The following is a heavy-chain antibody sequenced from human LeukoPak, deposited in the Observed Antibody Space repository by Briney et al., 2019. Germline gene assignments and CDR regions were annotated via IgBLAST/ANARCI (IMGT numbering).Heavy chain of an antibody. CDR1: GYTFTSYD. J-gene: IGHJ4*02. CDR3: ARGLYNWNDGSVY. D-gene: IGHD1-20*01. CDR2: MNPNSDNT. V-gene: IGHV1-8*03. Sequence: ASVKVSCKASGYTFTSYDINWVRQATGQGLEWMGWMNPNSDNTGYAQKFQGRVTITRNTSISTAYMELSSLRSEDTAVYYCARGLYNWNDGSVYWGQGTLVTVSS.